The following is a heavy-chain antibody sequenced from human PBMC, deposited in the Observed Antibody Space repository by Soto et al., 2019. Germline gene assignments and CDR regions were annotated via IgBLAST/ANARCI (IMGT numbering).Heavy chain of an antibody. Sequence: QVQLVQSGAEVKKPGASVRVSCKASGDTFTTYYLHWGRQAPGQGLEWMGMIHPSGGGATYAQKFRSRLTLTRDTATSTVFMKFSSTRSDDTAVYYCARGGPITVVTASFDYWGQGTLVTVPS. CDR2: IHPSGGGA. CDR1: GDTFTTYY. D-gene: IGHD2-21*02. J-gene: IGHJ4*02. V-gene: IGHV1-46*03. CDR3: ARGGPITVVTASFDY.